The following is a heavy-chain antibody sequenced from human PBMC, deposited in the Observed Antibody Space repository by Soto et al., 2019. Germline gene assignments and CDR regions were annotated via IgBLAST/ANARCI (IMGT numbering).Heavy chain of an antibody. D-gene: IGHD5-18*01. V-gene: IGHV3-11*01. J-gene: IGHJ6*02. CDR2: ISSSGSTI. Sequence: QVQLVESGGGLVKPGGSLRLSCAASGLTFSDYYMSWIRQAPGKGLEWVSYISSSGSTIYYADSVKGRFTISRDNAKNSLYLQMNSLRAEDTAVYYCASRGYSYGLPGYYYYYGMDVWGQGTTVTVSS. CDR1: GLTFSDYY. CDR3: ASRGYSYGLPGYYYYYGMDV.